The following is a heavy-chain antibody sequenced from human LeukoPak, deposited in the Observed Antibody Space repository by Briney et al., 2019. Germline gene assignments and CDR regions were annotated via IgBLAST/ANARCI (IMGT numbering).Heavy chain of an antibody. CDR1: GFTFSGSA. CDR3: TTLTRYCSGGSCYDY. J-gene: IGHJ4*02. V-gene: IGHV3-73*01. CDR2: IRSKANSYAT. Sequence: KPGGPLRLSCAASGFTFSGSAMHWVRQASGKGLEWVGRIRSKANSYATAYAASVKGRFTISRDDSKNTAYLQMNSLKTEDTAVYYCTTLTRYCSGGSCYDYWGQGTLVTVSS. D-gene: IGHD2-15*01.